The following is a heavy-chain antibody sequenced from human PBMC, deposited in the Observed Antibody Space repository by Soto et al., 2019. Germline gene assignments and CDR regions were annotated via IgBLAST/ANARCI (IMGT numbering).Heavy chain of an antibody. J-gene: IGHJ4*02. CDR2: VRRDGRDE. CDR1: GFSVTNYW. CDR3: ASLDSMAAARGY. V-gene: IGHV3-7*03. Sequence: PGGSLRLSCAASGFSVTNYWSRWVRQAPGKGLEWVANVRRDGRDEYYAESVRGRFTISRDNAKNSVYLQMDSMRAEDTAVYYSASLDSMAAARGYWGQGTQVSVSS. D-gene: IGHD6-6*01.